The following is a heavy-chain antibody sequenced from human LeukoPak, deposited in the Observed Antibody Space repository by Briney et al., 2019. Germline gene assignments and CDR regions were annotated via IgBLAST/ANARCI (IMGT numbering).Heavy chain of an antibody. J-gene: IGHJ3*02. CDR3: AKELQWELLPDAFDI. V-gene: IGHV3-66*01. D-gene: IGHD1-26*01. Sequence: GGSLRLSCAASGFTVSSNYMSWVRQAPGKGLEWVSVIYSGGSTYYADSVKGRFTISRDNSKNTLYLQMNSLRAEDTAVYYCAKELQWELLPDAFDIWGQGTMVTVSS. CDR1: GFTVSSNY. CDR2: IYSGGST.